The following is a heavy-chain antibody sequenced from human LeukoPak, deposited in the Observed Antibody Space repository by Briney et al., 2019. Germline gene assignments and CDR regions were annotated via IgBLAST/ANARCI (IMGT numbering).Heavy chain of an antibody. CDR1: GFTFSSYS. Sequence: GGSLRLSCAASGFTFSSYSMNWVRQAPGKGLEWVSSISSSSSYIYYADSVKGRFTISRDNSNNTLYLQVNSLRAEDTAVYYCAKDPACTSGVCYTFFDYWGQGTLVTVSS. CDR3: AKDPACTSGVCYTFFDY. CDR2: ISSSSSYI. V-gene: IGHV3-21*04. J-gene: IGHJ4*02. D-gene: IGHD2-8*01.